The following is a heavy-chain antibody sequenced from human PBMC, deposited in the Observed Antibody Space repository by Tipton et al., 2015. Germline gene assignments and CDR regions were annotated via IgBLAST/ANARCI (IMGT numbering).Heavy chain of an antibody. CDR2: INQDGSEE. CDR1: GFTFSNYW. J-gene: IGHJ4*02. CDR3: ARDRTYYYDSTDYNLDN. V-gene: IGHV3-7*05. D-gene: IGHD3-22*01. Sequence: GSLRLSCAASGFTFSNYWMSWVRQAPGKGLEWVAYINQDGSEEFFVDSVKGRFTISRDSAKNSLYLQMNSLRAEDTAVYYCARDRTYYYDSTDYNLDNWGQGTLVTVSP.